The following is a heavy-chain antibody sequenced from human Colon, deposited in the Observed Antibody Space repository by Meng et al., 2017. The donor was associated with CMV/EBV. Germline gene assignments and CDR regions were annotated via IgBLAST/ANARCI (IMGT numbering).Heavy chain of an antibody. CDR1: GFTFSSYG. D-gene: IGHD5-12*01. CDR3: AKDLLREIVPGALVLDV. J-gene: IGHJ6*02. CDR2: IVTTGSGGTR. Sequence: GGSLRLSCAASGFTFSSYGMNWVRQAPGRGLEWVASIVTTGSGGTRDYADSAKGRFTMSRDNSENTVYLQMNSLRDEDTAVYFCAKDLLREIVPGALVLDVWGQGTTVTVSS. V-gene: IGHV3-23*01.